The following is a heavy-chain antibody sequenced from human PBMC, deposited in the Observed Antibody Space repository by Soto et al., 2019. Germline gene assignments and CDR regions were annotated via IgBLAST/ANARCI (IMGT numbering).Heavy chain of an antibody. CDR2: ISYDGSNK. Sequence: QVQLVESGGGVVQPGRSLRLSCAASGFTFSSYAMHWVRQAPGKGLEWVAVISYDGSNKYYADSVKGRFTISRDNSKNTLYLQMNSLRAEDTAVYYCARDRIQGYYYYYGMDVWGQGTTVTVSS. CDR1: GFTFSSYA. D-gene: IGHD6-13*01. J-gene: IGHJ6*02. CDR3: ARDRIQGYYYYYGMDV. V-gene: IGHV3-30-3*01.